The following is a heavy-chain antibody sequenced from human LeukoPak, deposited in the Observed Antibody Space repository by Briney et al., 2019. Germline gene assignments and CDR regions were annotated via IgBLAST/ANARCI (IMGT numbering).Heavy chain of an antibody. Sequence: GGSLRLSCEGSGFTFSNYWMSWVRQAPGKGLEWVANIKQDGSEKYYVDSVKGRFTVSRDNAKNSLYLQMNSLRAEDTAVFYCARGGMVRRVMGAFDIWGQGTLVTVSS. D-gene: IGHD3-10*01. CDR1: GFTFSNYW. CDR3: ARGGMVRRVMGAFDI. CDR2: IKQDGSEK. V-gene: IGHV3-7*01. J-gene: IGHJ3*02.